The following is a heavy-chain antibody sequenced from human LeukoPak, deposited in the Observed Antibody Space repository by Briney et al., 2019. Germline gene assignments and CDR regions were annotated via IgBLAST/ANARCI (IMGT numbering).Heavy chain of an antibody. CDR1: GGSFSGYY. Sequence: PSETLSLTCAVYGGSFSGYYWSWIRQPPGKGLEWIGEINHSGSTNYNPSLKSRVTISVDTSKNQFSLKLSSVTAADTAVYYCAKHSGSYRNWFDPWGQGTLVTVS. D-gene: IGHD1-26*01. CDR3: AKHSGSYRNWFDP. J-gene: IGHJ5*02. V-gene: IGHV4-34*01. CDR2: INHSGST.